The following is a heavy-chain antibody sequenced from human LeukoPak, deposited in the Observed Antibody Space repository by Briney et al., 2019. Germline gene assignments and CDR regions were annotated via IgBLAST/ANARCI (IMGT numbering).Heavy chain of an antibody. CDR2: IYHSGST. D-gene: IGHD2-2*01. J-gene: IGHJ4*02. CDR3: ARGLGYCSRSSFYVGIFDY. Sequence: SETLSLTCAVSGYSISSGYYWGWIRQPPGKGLEWIGSIYHSGSTYYTPSLKSRVTISVDTSKNQFSLKLSSVTAADTAVYYCARGLGYCSRSSFYVGIFDYWGQGTLVTVSS. V-gene: IGHV4-38-2*01. CDR1: GYSISSGYY.